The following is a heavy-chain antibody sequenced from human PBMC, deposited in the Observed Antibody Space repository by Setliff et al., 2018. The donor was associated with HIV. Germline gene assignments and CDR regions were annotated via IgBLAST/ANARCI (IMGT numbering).Heavy chain of an antibody. D-gene: IGHD3-10*01. CDR3: AGGLYGSGSFFFDS. V-gene: IGHV4-4*07. Sequence: PSETLSLTCSVSGGSISSYYWSWIRQPAGKGLEWVGRMFVGESPNYNPSLKSRLSISVDTSKRQFSLKLTSVTAADTAVYYCAGGLYGSGSFFFDSWGRGTLVTVSS. J-gene: IGHJ4*02. CDR1: GGSISSYY. CDR2: MFVGESP.